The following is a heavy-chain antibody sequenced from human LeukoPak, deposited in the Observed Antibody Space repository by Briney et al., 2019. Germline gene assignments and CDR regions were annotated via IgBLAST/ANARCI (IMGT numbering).Heavy chain of an antibody. Sequence: SQTLSLTCAVSGGSIGRGSYYWAWIRQPAGKAPEWIGRILSTGSTSYNPSLKSRVTILVDTSKNQFSLNLSSVTAADTAVYYCARDICGYNYGCFDSWGQGTLVTVSS. CDR1: GGSIGRGSYY. CDR3: ARDICGYNYGCFDS. D-gene: IGHD5-18*01. J-gene: IGHJ4*02. V-gene: IGHV4-61*02. CDR2: ILSTGST.